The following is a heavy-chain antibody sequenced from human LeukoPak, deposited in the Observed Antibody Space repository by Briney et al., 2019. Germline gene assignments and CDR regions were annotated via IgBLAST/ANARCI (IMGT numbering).Heavy chain of an antibody. J-gene: IGHJ3*02. D-gene: IGHD5-24*01. V-gene: IGHV1-46*01. CDR3: ARVRDGYNGAYDI. Sequence: ASVKVSCKTSGYSFTNYNLHWVRQAPGQRLEWMGIIKPSGGDTNYAQKFQGRVFMTRDTSTSTVYLELSSLKAEDTAVYYCARVRDGYNGAYDIWGQGTVVTVSS. CDR1: GYSFTNYN. CDR2: IKPSGGDT.